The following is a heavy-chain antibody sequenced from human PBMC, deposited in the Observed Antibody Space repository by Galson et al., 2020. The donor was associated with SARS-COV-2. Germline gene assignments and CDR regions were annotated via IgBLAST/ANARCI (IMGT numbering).Heavy chain of an antibody. CDR1: GFTFSSYT. Sequence: GGSLRLSCAASGFTFSSYTMHWVRQAPGKGLEWVAVISYDGSNKYYADSVKGRFTISRDNSKNTLYLQIHSLRPEDAAVYYCARGRLQSKETYYFDYWGQGTLVTVSS. J-gene: IGHJ4*02. CDR3: ARGRLQSKETYYFDY. CDR2: ISYDGSNK. D-gene: IGHD4-4*01. V-gene: IGHV3-30-3*01.